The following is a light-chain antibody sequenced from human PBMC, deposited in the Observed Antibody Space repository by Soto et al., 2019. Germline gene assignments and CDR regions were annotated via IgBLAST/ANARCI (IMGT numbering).Light chain of an antibody. CDR2: GAS. CDR3: QQYTSLPYT. CDR1: QGISRE. V-gene: IGKV1-33*01. Sequence: DIQMTRSPSSLSASVGDRVTITCQASQGISRELNWYQQKPGKAPELLIYGASNLQTGAPSRFSGSGSGTAFSLTISALQPEDVGTYYCQQYTSLPYTFGGGTKVEI. J-gene: IGKJ4*01.